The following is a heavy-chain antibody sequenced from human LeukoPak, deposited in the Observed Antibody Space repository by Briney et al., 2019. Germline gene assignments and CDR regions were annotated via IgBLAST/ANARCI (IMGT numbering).Heavy chain of an antibody. CDR3: AKEECSSTSCYLAY. V-gene: IGHV3-23*01. Sequence: GGSLRLSCAASGFTFSSYAMGWVRQAPGKGLEWVSAISGSGGRTYYADSVKGRFTISRDNSKNTLYLQMNGLRAEDTAVYYCAKEECSSTSCYLAYWGQGTLVTVSS. CDR2: ISGSGGRT. CDR1: GFTFSSYA. D-gene: IGHD2-2*01. J-gene: IGHJ4*02.